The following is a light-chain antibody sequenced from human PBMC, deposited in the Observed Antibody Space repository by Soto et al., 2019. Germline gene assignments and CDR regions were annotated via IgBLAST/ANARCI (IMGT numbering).Light chain of an antibody. CDR1: QSVSSTY. CDR2: GAS. V-gene: IGKV3-20*01. CDR3: QQYRT. Sequence: EIVLTQSPGTLSLSPGARATLSCRASQSVSSTYLAWYQQKPGQAPRLLIYGASSRATGIPDRFSGSGSGTDFTLTISRLEPEDFAVYYCQQYRTFGQGTKVDIK. J-gene: IGKJ1*01.